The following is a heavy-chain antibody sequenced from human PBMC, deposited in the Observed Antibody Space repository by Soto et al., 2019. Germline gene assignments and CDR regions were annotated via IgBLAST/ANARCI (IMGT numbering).Heavy chain of an antibody. J-gene: IGHJ4*02. V-gene: IGHV3-23*01. CDR2: ISGSGGTT. CDR1: GFTFSSYA. CDR3: AKFFVETGGSSGWPWTFHY. Sequence: EVQLLESGGGLVQPGRSLRLSCAASGFTFSSYAMSWVRQAPGKGLEWVSAISGSGGTTYYAASVKGRFTISRDNSKNTLFLQMNSLRAEDTAVFYCAKFFVETGGSSGWPWTFHYWRQGTLVTVSS. D-gene: IGHD6-25*01.